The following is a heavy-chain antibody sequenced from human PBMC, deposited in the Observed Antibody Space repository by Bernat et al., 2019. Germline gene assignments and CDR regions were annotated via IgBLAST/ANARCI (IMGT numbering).Heavy chain of an antibody. CDR2: IHHSGST. Sequence: QVQLQESGPGLVKPSETLSLTCAVSGYSISSGYYWGWIRQPPGKGLEWIGSIHHSGSTYYNPSLKSRVTISIDTSKNQFSLKLSSVTAADTAVHYCAKVVSLYDAFDIWGQGTMVTVSS. CDR1: GYSISSGYY. CDR3: AKVVSLYDAFDI. J-gene: IGHJ3*02. D-gene: IGHD2-15*01. V-gene: IGHV4-38-2*01.